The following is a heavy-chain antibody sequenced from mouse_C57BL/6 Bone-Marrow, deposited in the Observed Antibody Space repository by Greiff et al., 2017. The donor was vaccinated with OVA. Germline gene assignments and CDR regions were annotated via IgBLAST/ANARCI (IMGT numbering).Heavy chain of an antibody. Sequence: QAHVKQPGAELVKPGASVKLSCKASGYTFTSYWMHWVKQRPGQGLEWIGMIHPNSGSTNYNEKFKSKATLTVDKSSSTAYMQLSSLTSEDSAVYYCAIYYYYFDYWGQGTTLTVSS. D-gene: IGHD1-1*01. J-gene: IGHJ2*01. CDR2: IHPNSGST. CDR3: AIYYYYFDY. CDR1: GYTFTSYW. V-gene: IGHV1-64*01.